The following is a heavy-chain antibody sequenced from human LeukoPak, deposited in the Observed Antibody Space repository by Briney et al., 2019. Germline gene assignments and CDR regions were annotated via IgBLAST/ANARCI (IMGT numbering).Heavy chain of an antibody. CDR2: INPNSGAT. CDR3: ARAPIYCTSSSCGLAYFDY. D-gene: IGHD2-2*01. CDR1: GYTFTGYY. V-gene: IGHV1-2*06. J-gene: IGHJ4*02. Sequence: ASVKVSCKASGYTFTGYYIHWVRQAPGQGLDWMGRINPNSGATYYTQNFQGRVTMTRDTSINTVYMELGRLTSDDTAMYYCARAPIYCTSSSCGLAYFDYWGQGTLLTVSS.